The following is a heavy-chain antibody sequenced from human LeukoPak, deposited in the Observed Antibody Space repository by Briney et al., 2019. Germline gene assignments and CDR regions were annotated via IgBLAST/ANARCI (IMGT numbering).Heavy chain of an antibody. Sequence: PSETLSLTCAVSAASISSGSHYWAWIRQPPGKTLEWIGSCYSAGRSNYNPSLKSRVSVSAVSSKNQISLTLTSVTAADTAVYYCARGPSYYYVSRFAFDIWGQGTMVTVSS. D-gene: IGHD3-10*02. CDR3: ARGPSYYYVSRFAFDI. CDR2: CYSAGRS. J-gene: IGHJ3*02. V-gene: IGHV4-39*01. CDR1: AASISSGSHY.